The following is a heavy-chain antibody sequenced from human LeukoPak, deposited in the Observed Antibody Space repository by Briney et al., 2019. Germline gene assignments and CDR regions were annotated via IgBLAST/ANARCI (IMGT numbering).Heavy chain of an antibody. CDR1: GLTVSSNY. V-gene: IGHV3-66*02. CDR2: IYSGGST. Sequence: GGSLRLSCAASGLTVSSNYMSWVPQAPAKGLEWVSIIYSGGSTYYADSVKGRFTISRDNSKNTLYLQINSLRAEDTAVYFCVRVGYSYGYGDWNHFNYCREGSLVTVSS. J-gene: IGHJ4*02. CDR3: VRVGYSYGYGDWNHFNY. D-gene: IGHD5-18*01.